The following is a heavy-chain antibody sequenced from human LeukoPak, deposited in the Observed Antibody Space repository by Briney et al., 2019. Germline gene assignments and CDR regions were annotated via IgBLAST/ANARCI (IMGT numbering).Heavy chain of an antibody. CDR1: GFTFSSYW. V-gene: IGHV3-7*01. CDR2: IKQDGSEK. Sequence: GGSLRLSCAASGFTFSSYWMSWVRQAPGKGLEWVASIKQDGSEKYYVDSVKGRFTISRDNAKNSLYLQMNSLRAEDTAVYYCARGGAPAYYGSDSLQHWGQGTLVTVSS. J-gene: IGHJ1*01. D-gene: IGHD3-10*01. CDR3: ARGGAPAYYGSDSLQH.